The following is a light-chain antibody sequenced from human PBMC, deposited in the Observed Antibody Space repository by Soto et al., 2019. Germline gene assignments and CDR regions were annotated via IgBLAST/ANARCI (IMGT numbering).Light chain of an antibody. V-gene: IGKV3-15*01. Sequence: EIMLTQSPSTLSLSPGERATLSCRASPSVSNSLAWYQHKPGQAPRLLIYDASTRATGIPARFSGSGSGTDFTLTISSLQSEDFAVYYCQQYNNWPPWTFGQGTKVDI. CDR2: DAS. J-gene: IGKJ1*01. CDR1: PSVSNS. CDR3: QQYNNWPPWT.